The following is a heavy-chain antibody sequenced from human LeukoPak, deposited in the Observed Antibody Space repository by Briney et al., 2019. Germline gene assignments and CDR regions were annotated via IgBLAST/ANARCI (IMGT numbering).Heavy chain of an antibody. V-gene: IGHV5-51*01. Sequence: GASLKISCKGSGSSFTSYWIGWVRQLPGKGLEWLGIIYPGDSDTRYSPSFQGQVTISADKSISTAYLQWSSLKASDTAMYYCARYLQRYFDWLIDYWGQGTLVTVSS. CDR1: GSSFTSYW. D-gene: IGHD3-9*01. CDR3: ARYLQRYFDWLIDY. J-gene: IGHJ4*02. CDR2: IYPGDSDT.